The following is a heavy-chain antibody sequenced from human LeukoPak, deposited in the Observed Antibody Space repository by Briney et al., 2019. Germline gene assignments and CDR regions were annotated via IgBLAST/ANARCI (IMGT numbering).Heavy chain of an antibody. D-gene: IGHD2-2*02. J-gene: IGHJ6*02. CDR3: ARDLAGYCSSTSCYTGPSYYYYGMDV. Sequence: APVKVSCKASGYTFTSYGISWVRQAPGQGLEWMGWISAYNGNTNYAQKLQGRVTMTTDTSTSTAYMELRSLRSDDTAVYYCARDLAGYCSSTSCYTGPSYYYYGMDVWGQGTTVTVSS. V-gene: IGHV1-18*01. CDR1: GYTFTSYG. CDR2: ISAYNGNT.